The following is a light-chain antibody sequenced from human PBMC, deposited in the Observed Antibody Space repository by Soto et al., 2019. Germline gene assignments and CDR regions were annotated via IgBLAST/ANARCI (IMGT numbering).Light chain of an antibody. CDR2: GAS. CDR1: QSLSSN. CDR3: QQYDRWPLA. Sequence: EIVMTQSPATLSVSPGERATLSCRASQSLSSNLAWYQQTRGQAPRLLIYGASTRATGLPARFSGSGSGTEFTLTISSLQSEAFAVYYCQQYDRWPLAFGQGTKVEIK. J-gene: IGKJ1*01. V-gene: IGKV3-15*01.